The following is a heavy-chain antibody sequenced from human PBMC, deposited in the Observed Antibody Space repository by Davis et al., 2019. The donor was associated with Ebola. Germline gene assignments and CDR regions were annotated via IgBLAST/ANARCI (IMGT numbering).Heavy chain of an antibody. CDR3: ASRLGAKWN. V-gene: IGHV4-34*01. Sequence: MPSETLSLTCTVSGGSISSYYWSWIRQPPGKGLEWIGEINHSGSTNYNPSLKSRVTISVDTSKNQFSLKLSSVTAADTAVYYCASRLGAKWNWGQGTLVTVSS. D-gene: IGHD1-26*01. CDR1: GGSISSYY. CDR2: INHSGST. J-gene: IGHJ4*02.